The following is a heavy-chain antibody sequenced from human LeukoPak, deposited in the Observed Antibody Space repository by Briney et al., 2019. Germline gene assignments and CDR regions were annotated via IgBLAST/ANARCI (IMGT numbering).Heavy chain of an antibody. D-gene: IGHD6-19*01. Sequence: GGSLRLSCAASGFTFSSHWMHWVRQAPGKGLVRVPRISSDGSSTSYADYVKGRFTISRDNAKNTLYLQMISLRAEDTAMYYCARISLSGWVNDHWGQGTLVTVSS. CDR3: ARISLSGWVNDH. V-gene: IGHV3-74*01. CDR2: ISSDGSST. J-gene: IGHJ4*02. CDR1: GFTFSSHW.